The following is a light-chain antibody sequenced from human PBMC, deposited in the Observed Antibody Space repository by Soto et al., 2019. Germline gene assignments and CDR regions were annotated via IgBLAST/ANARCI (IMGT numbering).Light chain of an antibody. CDR2: GAS. Sequence: DIQMTQSPSSLSASVGDRVTITCRASQGIRKDLGWFQQKPGKAPKRLIYGASSLQSGVPSRFRGSGSGTEFTLTISSLQSEDFATYYCLQHNGYPFTFGGGTKVEIK. J-gene: IGKJ4*01. CDR1: QGIRKD. CDR3: LQHNGYPFT. V-gene: IGKV1-17*01.